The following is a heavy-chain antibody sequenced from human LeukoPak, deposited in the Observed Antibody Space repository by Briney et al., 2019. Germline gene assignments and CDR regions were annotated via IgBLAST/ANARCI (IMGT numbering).Heavy chain of an antibody. J-gene: IGHJ4*02. CDR3: ARWSYSSGWATFDY. CDR2: IIPIFGTA. V-gene: IGHV1-69*01. Sequence: SVKVSCKASGGAFSSYAISWMRQAPGQGLEWMGGIIPIFGTANYAQKFQGRVTITADESTSTAYMELSSLRSEDTAVYYCARWSYSSGWATFDYWGQGTLVTVSS. D-gene: IGHD6-19*01. CDR1: GGAFSSYA.